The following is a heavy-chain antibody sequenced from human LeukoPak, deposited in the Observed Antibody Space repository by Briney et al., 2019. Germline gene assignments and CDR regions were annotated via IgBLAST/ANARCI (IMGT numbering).Heavy chain of an antibody. D-gene: IGHD1-26*01. CDR2: ISGSGGST. V-gene: IGHV3-23*01. J-gene: IGHJ4*02. Sequence: PGGSLRLSCAASGFTFSSYAMSWVRQAPGKGLEWVSAISGSGGSTYYADSVKGRFTISRDNSKNTLYLQMNSLRAEDTVVYYCANRAIVGATRGYYFDYWGQGTLVTVSS. CDR3: ANRAIVGATRGYYFDY. CDR1: GFTFSSYA.